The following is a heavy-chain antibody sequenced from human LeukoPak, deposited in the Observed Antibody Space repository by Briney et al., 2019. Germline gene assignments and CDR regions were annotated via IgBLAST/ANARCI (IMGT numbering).Heavy chain of an antibody. J-gene: IGHJ4*02. CDR1: GFTFSSYS. CDR3: ARDLDDGVCSGGSCYSAIGFDY. D-gene: IGHD2-15*01. Sequence: PGGSLRLSCAASGFTFSSYSMNWVRQAPGKGLEWVSSISSSSSDIYYADSVKVRFTISRDNAKNSLYLQMNSLRAEDTAVYYCARDLDDGVCSGGSCYSAIGFDYWGQGTLVTVSS. V-gene: IGHV3-21*01. CDR2: ISSSSSDI.